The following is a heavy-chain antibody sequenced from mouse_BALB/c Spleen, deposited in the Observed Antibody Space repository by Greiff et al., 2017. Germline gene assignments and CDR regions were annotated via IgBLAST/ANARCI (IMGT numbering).Heavy chain of an antibody. CDR3: ARSRDFDY. Sequence: QVQLQQPGAELVKPGAPVKLSCKASGYTFTSYWMNWVKQRPGRGLEWIGRIDPSDSETHYNQKFKDKATLTVDKSSSTAYIQLSSLTSEDSAVYYCARSRDFDYWGQGTTLTVSS. CDR1: GYTFTSYW. V-gene: IGHV1-69*02. CDR2: IDPSDSET. J-gene: IGHJ2*01.